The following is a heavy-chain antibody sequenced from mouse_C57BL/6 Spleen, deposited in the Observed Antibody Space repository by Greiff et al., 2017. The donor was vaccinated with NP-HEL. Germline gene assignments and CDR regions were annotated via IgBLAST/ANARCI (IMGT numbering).Heavy chain of an antibody. D-gene: IGHD1-1*01. CDR1: GFTFSSYA. CDR3: TRGDYGGGFFDY. Sequence: EVQGVESGEGLVKPGGSLKLSCAASGFTFSSYAMSWVRQTPEKRLEWVAYISSGGDYIYYADTVKGRFTISRDNARNTLYLQMSSLKSEDTAMYYCTRGDYGGGFFDYWGQGTTRTVSS. CDR2: ISSGGDYI. V-gene: IGHV5-9-1*02. J-gene: IGHJ2*01.